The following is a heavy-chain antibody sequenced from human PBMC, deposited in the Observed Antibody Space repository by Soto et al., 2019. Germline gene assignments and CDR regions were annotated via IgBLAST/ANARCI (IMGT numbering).Heavy chain of an antibody. J-gene: IGHJ6*02. V-gene: IGHV4-59*01. CDR3: ARDRTLGYCSSTSCSYGMDV. Sequence: SETLSLTCTVSVGSISSYYWSWIRQPPGKGLEWIGYIYYSGSTNYNPSLKSRVTISVDTSKNQFSLKLSSVTAADTAVYYCARDRTLGYCSSTSCSYGMDVWGQGTTVT. CDR2: IYYSGST. D-gene: IGHD2-2*01. CDR1: VGSISSYY.